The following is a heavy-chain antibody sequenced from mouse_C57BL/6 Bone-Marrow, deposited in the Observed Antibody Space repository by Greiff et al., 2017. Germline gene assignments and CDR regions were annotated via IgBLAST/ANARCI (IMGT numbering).Heavy chain of an antibody. CDR3: ARIGLWYFDV. J-gene: IGHJ1*03. Sequence: QVQLQQSGAELARPGASVKLSCKASGYTFTSYGISWVKQRTGQGLEWIGEIYPRSGNTYYNEKFKGKATLTADKSSSTAYMELRSLTSEVSAVYFCARIGLWYFDVWGTGTTVTVSS. CDR2: IYPRSGNT. V-gene: IGHV1-81*01. D-gene: IGHD3-3*01. CDR1: GYTFTSYG.